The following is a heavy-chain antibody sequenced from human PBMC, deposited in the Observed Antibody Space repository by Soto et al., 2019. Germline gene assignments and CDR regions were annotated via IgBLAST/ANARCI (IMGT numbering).Heavy chain of an antibody. CDR2: IYPGDSDT. CDR3: ARQQDDILTGYRYAFDI. J-gene: IGHJ3*02. D-gene: IGHD3-9*01. V-gene: IGHV5-51*01. CDR1: GYSFTSYW. Sequence: PGESLKISCKCSGYSFTSYWIVWVRQMPGKGLEWMGIIYPGDSDTRYSPSFQGQVTISADKSISTAYLQWSSLKASDTAMYYCARQQDDILTGYRYAFDIWGQGTMVTVSS.